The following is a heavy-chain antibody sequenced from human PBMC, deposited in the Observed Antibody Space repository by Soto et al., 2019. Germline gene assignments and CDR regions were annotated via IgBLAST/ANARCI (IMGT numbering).Heavy chain of an antibody. J-gene: IGHJ4*02. CDR2: IYSGGST. CDR3: AKGPFKAIFGVVIILPFFDY. Sequence: GGSLRLSCAASGFTVSSNYMSWVRQAPGKGLEWVSVIYSGGSTYYADSVKGRFTISRDNSKNSLYLQMTSLRAEDTAVYYCAKGPFKAIFGVVIILPFFDYWGQGTLVTVSS. D-gene: IGHD3-3*01. CDR1: GFTVSSNY. V-gene: IGHV3-53*01.